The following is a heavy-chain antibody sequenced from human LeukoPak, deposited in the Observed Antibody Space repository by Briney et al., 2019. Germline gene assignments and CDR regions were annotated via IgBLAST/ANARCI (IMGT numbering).Heavy chain of an antibody. CDR2: ISYDGSNK. CDR3: AKDEPGISATRPDY. J-gene: IGHJ4*02. V-gene: IGHV3-30*18. D-gene: IGHD6-19*01. Sequence: PGGSLRLSCAASGFTFSLFGMHWVRQAPGKGLEWVALISYDGSNKWHADSVEGRFTTSRDNSKNTLYLQMSSLRAEDTAVYYCAKDEPGISATRPDYWGQGTLVSVSS. CDR1: GFTFSLFG.